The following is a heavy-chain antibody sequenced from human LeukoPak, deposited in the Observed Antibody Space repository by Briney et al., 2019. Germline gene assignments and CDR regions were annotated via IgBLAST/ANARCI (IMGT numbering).Heavy chain of an antibody. CDR1: GFTFSDYY. D-gene: IGHD3-10*01. V-gene: IGHV3-7*03. CDR3: ARDPDVVRGVQFDY. J-gene: IGHJ4*02. CDR2: INQHGSEQ. Sequence: PGGSLRLSCAASGFTFSDYYMNWVRHAPGEGLEWVANINQHGSEQYYADSVRGRFTISRDNSRNSLYLQMNSLRGEDTAVYYCARDPDVVRGVQFDYWGQGALVTASS.